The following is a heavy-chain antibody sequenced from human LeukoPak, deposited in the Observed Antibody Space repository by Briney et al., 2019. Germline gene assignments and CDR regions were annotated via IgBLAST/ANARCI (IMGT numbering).Heavy chain of an antibody. V-gene: IGHV4-39*01. J-gene: IGHJ6*03. CDR1: GGSISSSSYY. Sequence: SETLSLTCTVSGGSISSSSYYWGWIRQPPGKGLEWIGSIYYSGSTYYNPSLKSRVTISVDTSKNQFSLKLSSVTAADTAVYYCARISIAAAGYYYYYYMDVWGKGTTVTVSS. CDR3: ARISIAAAGYYYYYYMDV. D-gene: IGHD6-13*01. CDR2: IYYSGST.